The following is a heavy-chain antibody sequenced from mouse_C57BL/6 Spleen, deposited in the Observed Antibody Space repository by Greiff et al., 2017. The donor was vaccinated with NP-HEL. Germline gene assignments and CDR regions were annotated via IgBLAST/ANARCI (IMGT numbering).Heavy chain of an antibody. J-gene: IGHJ2*01. D-gene: IGHD3-2*02. Sequence: QVQLQQSGPELVKPGASVKISCKASGYAFSSSWMNWVKQRPGKGLEWIGRIYPGDGDTNYNGKFKGQATLTADKSSSTAYMQLSSLTSEDSAVYFCAKTAQAPYFDYWGQGTTLTVSS. CDR2: IYPGDGDT. V-gene: IGHV1-82*01. CDR1: GYAFSSSW. CDR3: AKTAQAPYFDY.